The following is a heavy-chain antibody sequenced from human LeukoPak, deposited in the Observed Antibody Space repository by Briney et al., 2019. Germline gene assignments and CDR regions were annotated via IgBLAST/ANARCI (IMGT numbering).Heavy chain of an antibody. CDR1: GYTFTGFY. V-gene: IGHV1-2*02. D-gene: IGHD3-10*01. Sequence: ASVKVSCKASGYTFTGFYMHWVRQAPGQGLEWMGWINPNSGGTSYAQKFQGRVTMTRDTSINTAYMELSSLRSDDTAVYYCAREEVSVISDTCCSGLGYWGQGTLVTVSS. CDR3: AREEVSVISDTCCSGLGY. J-gene: IGHJ4*02. CDR2: INPNSGGT.